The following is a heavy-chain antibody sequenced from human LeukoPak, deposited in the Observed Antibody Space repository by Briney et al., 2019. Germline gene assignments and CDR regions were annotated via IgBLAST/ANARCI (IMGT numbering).Heavy chain of an antibody. Sequence: GGSLRLSCAAPGFTFSSYWMHWVRQAPGKGLVWVSRINSDGSSTSYADSVKGRFTISRDNAKNTLYLQMNSLRAEATAVYYCARGGVGYCGGDCYSDYFDYWGQGTLVTVSS. D-gene: IGHD2-21*02. CDR3: ARGGVGYCGGDCYSDYFDY. V-gene: IGHV3-74*01. CDR1: GFTFSSYW. CDR2: INSDGSST. J-gene: IGHJ4*02.